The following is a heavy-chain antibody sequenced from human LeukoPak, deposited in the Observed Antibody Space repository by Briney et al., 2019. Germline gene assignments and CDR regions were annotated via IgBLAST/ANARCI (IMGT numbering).Heavy chain of an antibody. CDR3: AKDIMRYSGYDLTTGFDY. CDR2: VSPPGGGT. D-gene: IGHD5-12*01. CDR1: GFTFSNHG. J-gene: IGHJ4*02. Sequence: GGTLRLSCAASGFTFSNHGMNWVRQAPGKGLEWLSGVSPPGGGTYYADSVKGRFTISRDDSKNTLSLQMNSLRAEDTAVYYCAKDIMRYSGYDLTTGFDYWGQGTLVSVSS. V-gene: IGHV3-23*01.